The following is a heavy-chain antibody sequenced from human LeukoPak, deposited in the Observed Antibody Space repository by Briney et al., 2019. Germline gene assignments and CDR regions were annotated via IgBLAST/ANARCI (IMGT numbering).Heavy chain of an antibody. CDR2: ISSSSSTI. D-gene: IGHD3-3*01. J-gene: IGHJ4*02. CDR1: GFTFSSYS. Sequence: GGSLRLSCAASGFTFSSYSMHWVRQAPGKGLEWVSYISSSSSTIYYADSVKGRFTISRDNAKNSLYLQMNSLRAEDTAVYYCARRTRFLEWLFSEFDYWGQGTLVTISS. CDR3: ARRTRFLEWLFSEFDY. V-gene: IGHV3-48*01.